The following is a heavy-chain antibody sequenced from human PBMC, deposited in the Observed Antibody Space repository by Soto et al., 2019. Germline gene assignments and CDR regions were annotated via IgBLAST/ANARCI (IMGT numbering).Heavy chain of an antibody. CDR3: ARSVFP. CDR1: GGSISSGGYY. Sequence: QVQLQESGPGLGKPSQTLSLTCTVSGGSISSGGYYWSWIRQHPGKGLEWIGYIYYSGSTYYNPSPMGRVNISVDTPKTQFSLKLSSVTAADTAVYYCARSVFPWGQGTLVTVSS. V-gene: IGHV4-31*03. CDR2: IYYSGST. J-gene: IGHJ5*02.